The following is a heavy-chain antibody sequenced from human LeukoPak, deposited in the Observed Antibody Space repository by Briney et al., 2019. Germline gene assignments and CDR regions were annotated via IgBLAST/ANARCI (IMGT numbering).Heavy chain of an antibody. J-gene: IGHJ5*02. D-gene: IGHD6-6*01. CDR3: ARVEQLDLPNWFDP. CDR2: INPDTGGT. CDR1: GYTFTGHY. Sequence: ASVKVSCKASGYTFTGHYLHWIRQDPGQGLEWMGWINPDTGGTNYAQNFQGRVTMTRDTSVSTAYMELSRLRSDDTAVYYCARVEQLDLPNWFDPWGQGTLVTVSS. V-gene: IGHV1-2*02.